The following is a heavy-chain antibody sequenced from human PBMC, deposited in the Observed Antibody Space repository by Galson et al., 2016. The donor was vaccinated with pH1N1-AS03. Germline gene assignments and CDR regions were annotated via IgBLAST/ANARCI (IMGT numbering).Heavy chain of an antibody. CDR1: GDSVISKNYY. J-gene: IGHJ4*02. CDR2: ISFRGSS. Sequence: TCSVSGDSVISKNYYWGWVRQPPGKGLEWIGSISFRGSSCYNPSLKSRVRISIDESNNQFSLDLNSVTAADTALYYCVMDTTTWMRFDYWGQGVLVIVSS. CDR3: VMDTTTWMRFDY. V-gene: IGHV4-39*07. D-gene: IGHD1-1*01.